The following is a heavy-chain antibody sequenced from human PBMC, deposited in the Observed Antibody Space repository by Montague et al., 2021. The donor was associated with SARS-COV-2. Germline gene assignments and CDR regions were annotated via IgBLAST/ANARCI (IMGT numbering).Heavy chain of an antibody. CDR1: GGSFSAYY. J-gene: IGHJ5*02. V-gene: IGHV4-34*01. CDR2: INHSGST. CDR3: ARTDYISSWFGAKKWFDP. D-gene: IGHD6-13*01. Sequence: SETLSLTCAVYGGSFSAYYWSWIRQPPGKGLEWIGEINHSGSTNXNPSLKSRVTISVDTSMNQFSLKLSSVTAADTAVYYCARTDYISSWFGAKKWFDPWGQGTLVTVSS.